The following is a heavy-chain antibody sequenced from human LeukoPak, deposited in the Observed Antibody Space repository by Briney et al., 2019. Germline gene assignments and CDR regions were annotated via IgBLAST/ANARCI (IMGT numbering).Heavy chain of an antibody. J-gene: IGHJ4*02. CDR2: IYYSGST. CDR3: ARDKKGASCYDY. Sequence: SETLSLTCTVFGDSMSSYYWSWIRQPPGKGLEWIGYIYYSGSTKYNPSLKSRVTISVDTSKNQFSMKLSSVTATDTAVYYCARDKKGASCYDYWGQGTLVTVSS. V-gene: IGHV4-59*01. D-gene: IGHD2-2*01. CDR1: GDSMSSYY.